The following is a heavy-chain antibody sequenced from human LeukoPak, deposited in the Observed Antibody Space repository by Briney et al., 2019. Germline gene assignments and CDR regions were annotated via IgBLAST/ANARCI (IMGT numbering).Heavy chain of an antibody. V-gene: IGHV1-8*01. CDR1: GYTLTSYD. Sequence: ASVKVSCKASGYTLTSYDINWVRQATGQGLEWMGWMNPNSGRTGYAQNFQGRITITRNTSISTAYMELCSLRSEDTAVYYCTRETSSRYFDYWGQGTLVTVSS. CDR3: TRETSSRYFDY. CDR2: MNPNSGRT. J-gene: IGHJ4*02.